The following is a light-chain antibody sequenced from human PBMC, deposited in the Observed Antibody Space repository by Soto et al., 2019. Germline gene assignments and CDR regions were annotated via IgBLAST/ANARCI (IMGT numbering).Light chain of an antibody. V-gene: IGLV1-47*01. CDR3: AAWDHSLKGV. CDR2: RNN. Sequence: QSVLTQPPSASGTPGQRVTISCSGSSSNIGSNYVYWYQQLPGTAPKLLIYRNNQRPSGVPDRFSGSKSGTSASLAISGLRSEDEADYYCAAWDHSLKGVFGGGTKLTVL. J-gene: IGLJ2*01. CDR1: SSNIGSNY.